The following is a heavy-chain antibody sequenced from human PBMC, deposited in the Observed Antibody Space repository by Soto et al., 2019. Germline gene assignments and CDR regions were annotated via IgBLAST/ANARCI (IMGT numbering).Heavy chain of an antibody. V-gene: IGHV2-5*02. CDR1: GFSLNTDGEG. CDR3: AHSRNLITEDAQVGDFDY. CDR2: IYWDDDE. D-gene: IGHD3-10*01. J-gene: IGHJ4*02. Sequence: QITLKESGPTQVNPTQTLTLTCSFSGFSLNTDGEGVGWVRQPPGEALEWLGLIYWDDDERYSPSLKTRLTITKDPSKNQVVLIMTNMDPVDTATYYCAHSRNLITEDAQVGDFDYWGQGTLVTVSS.